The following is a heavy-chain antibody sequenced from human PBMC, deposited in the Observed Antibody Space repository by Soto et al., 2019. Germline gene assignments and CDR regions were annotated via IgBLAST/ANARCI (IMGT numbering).Heavy chain of an antibody. J-gene: IGHJ6*03. CDR1: GFTFSSYG. CDR2: IWYDGSNK. CDR3: ARGRRYCSSTSCYSPPEYYYMDV. V-gene: IGHV3-33*01. Sequence: VQLVASGGGVVQPGRSLRLSCAASGFTFSSYGMHWVRQAPGKGLEWVAVIWYDGSNKYYADSVKGRFTISRDNSKNTLYLQMNSLRAEDTAVYYCARGRRYCSSTSCYSPPEYYYMDVWGKGTTVTVSS. D-gene: IGHD2-2*02.